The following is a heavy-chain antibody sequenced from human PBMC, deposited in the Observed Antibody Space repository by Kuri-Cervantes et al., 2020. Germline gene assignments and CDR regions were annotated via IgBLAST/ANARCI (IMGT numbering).Heavy chain of an antibody. CDR3: AKDRGGYSGLDY. CDR1: GFTFDDYA. Sequence: GESLKISCAASGFTFDDYAMHWVRQAPGQALEWVSLINWAGNDIYYGDSVKGRFTISRDDSRNSLYLQMNSLRTEDTALYYCAKDRGGYSGLDYWGQGTLVTVSS. J-gene: IGHJ4*02. D-gene: IGHD2-15*01. V-gene: IGHV3-43*01. CDR2: INWAGNDI.